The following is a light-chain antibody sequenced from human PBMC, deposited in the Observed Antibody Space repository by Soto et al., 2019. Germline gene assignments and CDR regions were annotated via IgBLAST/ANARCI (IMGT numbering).Light chain of an antibody. V-gene: IGKV1-39*01. CDR3: QQSYSTPIT. J-gene: IGKJ5*01. CDR2: DAS. Sequence: DIQMTQSTSSLSASVGNRVTITCRASQSISTYLNWYQKKPGKAPNLLIYDASRLQSGVPSRFSGSGSGTDFTLTISSLQPEDFATYYCQQSYSTPITFGQGTRLEIK. CDR1: QSISTY.